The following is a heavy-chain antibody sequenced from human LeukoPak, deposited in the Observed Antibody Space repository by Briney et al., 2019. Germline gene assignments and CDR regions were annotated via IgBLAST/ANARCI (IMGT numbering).Heavy chain of an antibody. V-gene: IGHV4-34*01. CDR2: INHSGST. CDR3: ATHARIRYDYVWGSYRHGYFDY. CDR1: GGSFSGYY. Sequence: SETLSLTCAVYGGSFSGYYWSWIRQPPGKGLEWIGEINHSGSTNYNPSLKSRVTISVDTSKNQFSLKLSSVTAADTAVYYCATHARIRYDYVWGSYRHGYFDYWGQGTLVTVSS. J-gene: IGHJ4*02. D-gene: IGHD3-16*02.